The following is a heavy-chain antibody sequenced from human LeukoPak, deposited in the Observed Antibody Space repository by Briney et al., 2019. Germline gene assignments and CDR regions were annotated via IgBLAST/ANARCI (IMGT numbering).Heavy chain of an antibody. V-gene: IGHV4-31*03. CDR3: AKGGKWDVTPFDY. CDR1: GGSISSGGYY. J-gene: IGHJ4*02. Sequence: KPSETLSLTCTVSGGSISSGGYYWSWIRQHPGKGLEWIGYIYYSGSTYYNPSLKSRVTISVDTSKNQFSLKLSSVTAADTAVYYCAKGGKWDVTPFDYWGQGTLVTVSS. CDR2: IYYSGST. D-gene: IGHD1-26*01.